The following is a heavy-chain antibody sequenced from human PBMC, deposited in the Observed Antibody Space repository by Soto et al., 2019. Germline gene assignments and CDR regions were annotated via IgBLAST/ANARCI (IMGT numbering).Heavy chain of an antibody. D-gene: IGHD1-26*01. V-gene: IGHV1-69*01. CDR2: IIPIFGTA. J-gene: IGHJ4*02. Sequence: QVQLVQSGAEVKKPGSSVKVSCKASGGTFSSYAISWVRQAPGQGLEWMGGIIPIFGTANYAQKFQGRVTITADESTSTAYMELSSLRSEDTDVYYCASSVNLAGGSCYFDYWGQGTLVTVSS. CDR1: GGTFSSYA. CDR3: ASSVNLAGGSCYFDY.